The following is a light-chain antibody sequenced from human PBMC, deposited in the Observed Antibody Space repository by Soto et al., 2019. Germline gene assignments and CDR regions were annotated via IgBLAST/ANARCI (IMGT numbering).Light chain of an antibody. CDR3: QSYDSSLSRRWV. J-gene: IGLJ3*02. Sequence: QSVLTQPPSVSGAPGQRVTISCTGSSSNIGAGYPVHWYQQLPGTAPKLLVAGNRPSGVPERFSVSKSGASASLAITGLQAEDEADYYCQSYDSSLSRRWVFGGGTKVTVL. CDR2: G. V-gene: IGLV1-40*01. CDR1: SSNIGAGYP.